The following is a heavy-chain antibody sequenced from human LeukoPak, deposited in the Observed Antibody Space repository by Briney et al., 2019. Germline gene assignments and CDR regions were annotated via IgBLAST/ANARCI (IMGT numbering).Heavy chain of an antibody. J-gene: IGHJ4*02. V-gene: IGHV4-59*01. CDR1: GGSISSYY. Sequence: SETLSLTCTVSGGSISSYYWSWIRQPPGKGLEWIGYIYYSGSTNYNPSLKSRVTISVDTPKNQFSLKLSSVTAADTAVYYCARAAAVAVFDYWGQGTLVTVSS. CDR3: ARAAAVAVFDY. D-gene: IGHD6-19*01. CDR2: IYYSGST.